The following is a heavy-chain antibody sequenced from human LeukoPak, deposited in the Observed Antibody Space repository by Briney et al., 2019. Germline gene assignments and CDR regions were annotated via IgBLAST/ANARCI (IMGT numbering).Heavy chain of an antibody. J-gene: IGHJ1*01. D-gene: IGHD2-2*01. V-gene: IGHV3-74*01. Sequence: GGSLRLSCAASGFTFSTNWIHWVRQAPGKGLVWVSRINSDGSSTSYADSVKGRFTISRDNAKNTLYLQMNSLRAEDTAVYYCARDYGCSSTSCYAGAEYFQHWGQGTLVTVSS. CDR3: ARDYGCSSTSCYAGAEYFQH. CDR2: INSDGSST. CDR1: GFTFSTNW.